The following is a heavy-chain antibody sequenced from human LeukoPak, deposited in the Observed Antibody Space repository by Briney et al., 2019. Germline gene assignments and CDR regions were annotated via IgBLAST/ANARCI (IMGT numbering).Heavy chain of an antibody. J-gene: IGHJ6*02. CDR1: GFTFSSYS. V-gene: IGHV3-21*01. Sequence: GGSLRLSCAASGFTFSSYSMNWVRQAPGKGLEWVSSISSGSSYIYYADSVKGRFTISRDNAKNSLYLQMNSLRAEDTAVYYCARVTTYYYYGMDVWGQGTTVTVSS. CDR2: ISSGSSYI. CDR3: ARVTTYYYYGMDV. D-gene: IGHD4-17*01.